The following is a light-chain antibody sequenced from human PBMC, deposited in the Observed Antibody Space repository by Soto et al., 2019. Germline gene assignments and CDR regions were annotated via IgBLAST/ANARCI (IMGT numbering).Light chain of an antibody. Sequence: IVLTQSPDTLSLSPGERATLSCRARQSVSSSYLAWYQQKPGQAPRLLIYGASSRATGIPDRFSGSGSGTDFTLTISRLEPEDFVVYYCQQYGRSPTFGPGTRVDIK. CDR3: QQYGRSPT. CDR1: QSVSSSY. J-gene: IGKJ3*01. CDR2: GAS. V-gene: IGKV3-20*01.